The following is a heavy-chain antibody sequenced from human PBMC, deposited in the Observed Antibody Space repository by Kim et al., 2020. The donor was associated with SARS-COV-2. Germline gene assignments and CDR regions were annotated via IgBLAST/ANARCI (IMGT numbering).Heavy chain of an antibody. CDR3: ARDTTAARVFDY. J-gene: IGHJ4*02. D-gene: IGHD6-6*01. V-gene: IGHV3-21*01. Sequence: YYADSVKGRFTISRDNAKNSLYLQMNSLRAEDTAVYYCARDTTAARVFDYWGQGTLVTVSS.